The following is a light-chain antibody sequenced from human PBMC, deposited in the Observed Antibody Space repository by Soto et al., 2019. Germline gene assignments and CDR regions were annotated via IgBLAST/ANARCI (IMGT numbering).Light chain of an antibody. CDR3: QSYDSSLSVYV. CDR2: HNA. V-gene: IGLV1-40*01. Sequence: QSFLTQPPSVTGAPGQRVTISCAGSSSNIGAGYDVHWYQQLPGTAPKLLVYHNANRPSGVPDRFSGSKSGTSASLSITGLQAEDEADYYCQSYDSSLSVYVFGTGTKVTVL. J-gene: IGLJ1*01. CDR1: SSNIGAGYD.